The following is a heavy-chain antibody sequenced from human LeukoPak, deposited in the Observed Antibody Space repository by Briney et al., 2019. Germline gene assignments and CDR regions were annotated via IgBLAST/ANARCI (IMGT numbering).Heavy chain of an antibody. Sequence: GGSLRLSCTASGFTFGDYAMSWFRQAPGKGLEWVGFIRSKAYGGTTEYAASVKGRFTISRDDSKSIAYLQMNSLKTEDTAVYYCTQKRYSSSWYYFDYWGQGTLVTVSS. CDR3: TQKRYSSSWYYFDY. J-gene: IGHJ4*02. D-gene: IGHD6-13*01. CDR2: IRSKAYGGTT. V-gene: IGHV3-49*03. CDR1: GFTFGDYA.